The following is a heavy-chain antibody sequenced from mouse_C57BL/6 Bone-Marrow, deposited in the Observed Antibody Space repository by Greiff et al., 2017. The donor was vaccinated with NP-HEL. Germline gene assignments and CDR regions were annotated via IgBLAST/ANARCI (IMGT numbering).Heavy chain of an antibody. V-gene: IGHV1-72*01. CDR3: ARYYYGSSSFDY. CDR1: GYTFTSYL. D-gene: IGHD1-1*01. Sequence: VQLQQPGAELVKPGASVKLSCKASGYTFTSYLMHWVKQRPGRGLEWIGRIDPNSGGTKYNEKFKSKATLTVDKPAITAYLQLNSLTSEDSAVYYCARYYYGSSSFDYWGQGTTLTVSS. CDR2: IDPNSGGT. J-gene: IGHJ2*01.